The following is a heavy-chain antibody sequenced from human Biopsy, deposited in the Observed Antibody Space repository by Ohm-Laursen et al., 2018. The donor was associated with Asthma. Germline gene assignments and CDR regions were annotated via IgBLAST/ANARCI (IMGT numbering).Heavy chain of an antibody. V-gene: IGHV3-30*18. D-gene: IGHD3-16*01. CDR3: AKDRFDNSMTSKYYYYGIDV. CDR2: ISYDGREK. J-gene: IGHJ6*02. CDR1: GFVFRSHA. Sequence: SLRLSCSASGFVFRSHAVHWVRQAPGKGPEWVALISYDGREKGYVDSVKGRFTISRDNVRNRLHLQMSSLRPEDSAAYYCAKDRFDNSMTSKYYYYGIDVWGQGTTVTVSS.